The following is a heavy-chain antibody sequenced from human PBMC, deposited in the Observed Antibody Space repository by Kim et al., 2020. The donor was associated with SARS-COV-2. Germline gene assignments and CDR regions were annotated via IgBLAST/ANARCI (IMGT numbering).Heavy chain of an antibody. V-gene: IGHV4-34*01. Sequence: SETLSLTCTVYGGSISGYYWSWIRQPPGKGLEWIGEINHSGSTNYNPSLKSRVTISVDTSKNQFYLKLSSVTAAATAVYYCARGTREWLGGGPYYYYMDVWGKGTTVTVSS. CDR2: INHSGST. CDR1: GGSISGYY. CDR3: ARGTREWLGGGPYYYYMDV. J-gene: IGHJ6*03. D-gene: IGHD6-19*01.